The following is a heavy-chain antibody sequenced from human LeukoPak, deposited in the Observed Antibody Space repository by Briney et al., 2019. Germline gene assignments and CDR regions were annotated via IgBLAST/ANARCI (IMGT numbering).Heavy chain of an antibody. D-gene: IGHD2-21*02. CDR2: MHPGNGNT. Sequence: ASVKVSCKASGYRFISNYIQWVRQAPGLGPEWMGWMHPGNGNTRYAEKFQGRVTMTRDTSINTAYMDLNSLRSDDTAVYYCAREGSYCVGGDCYSFDFWGQGTLIIVSS. J-gene: IGHJ4*02. CDR1: GYRFISNY. V-gene: IGHV1-2*02. CDR3: AREGSYCVGGDCYSFDF.